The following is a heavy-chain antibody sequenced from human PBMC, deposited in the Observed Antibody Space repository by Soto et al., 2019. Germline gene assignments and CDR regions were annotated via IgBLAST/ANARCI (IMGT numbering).Heavy chain of an antibody. J-gene: IGHJ5*02. D-gene: IGHD2-2*01. CDR2: IYPGDSDT. CDR3: ARGYCSTTICDPWFDP. V-gene: IGHV5-51*01. Sequence: GESLKISCKGVGYSFTSYWIGWVRQMPGKGLEWMGIIYPGDSDTRYSPSFQGQVTISADKSITTAYLQWSSLKASDTAMYYCARGYCSTTICDPWFDPWGQGTLVTVSS. CDR1: GYSFTSYW.